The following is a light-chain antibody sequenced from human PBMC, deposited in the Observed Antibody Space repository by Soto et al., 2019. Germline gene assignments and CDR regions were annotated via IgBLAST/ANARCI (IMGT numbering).Light chain of an antibody. Sequence: IVMTQSPATLSVSPGERATLSCRASQSVSSNLAWYQQKPGQAPRLLIYGASTRATGIPARFSGSGSGTEFTLTISSLQSEDFAVYYCQQYNNWPPWTFGQGTKGDIK. CDR2: GAS. V-gene: IGKV3-15*01. J-gene: IGKJ1*01. CDR3: QQYNNWPPWT. CDR1: QSVSSN.